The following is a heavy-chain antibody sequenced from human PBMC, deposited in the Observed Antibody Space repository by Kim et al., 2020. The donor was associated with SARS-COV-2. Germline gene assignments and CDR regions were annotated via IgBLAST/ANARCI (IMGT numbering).Heavy chain of an antibody. V-gene: IGHV4-34*01. Sequence: SETLSLTCAVYGGSFSGYYWSWIRQPPGKGLEWIGEINHSGSTNYNPSLKSRVTISVDTSKNQFSLKLSSVTAADTAVYYCARAGYYYYGSGSYLYYFDYWGQGTLVTVSS. CDR1: GGSFSGYY. J-gene: IGHJ4*02. CDR3: ARAGYYYYGSGSYLYYFDY. D-gene: IGHD3-10*01. CDR2: INHSGST.